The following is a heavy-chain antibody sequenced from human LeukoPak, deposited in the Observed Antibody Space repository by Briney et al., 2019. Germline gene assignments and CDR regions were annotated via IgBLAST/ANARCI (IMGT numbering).Heavy chain of an antibody. CDR3: WKGLFSAHDKYLDF. Sequence: PGGSLRLSCAGSGFAFESFTMTWVRQAPGKGLEWVSLISATSSDINYAESVRGRFTISRDNAKNSLFLQMDSLRAEDTTIYYFWKGLFSAHDKYLDFWGQGTLGTGSS. V-gene: IGHV3-21*04. J-gene: IGHJ4*02. D-gene: IGHD5-12*01. CDR1: GFAFESFT. CDR2: ISATSSDI.